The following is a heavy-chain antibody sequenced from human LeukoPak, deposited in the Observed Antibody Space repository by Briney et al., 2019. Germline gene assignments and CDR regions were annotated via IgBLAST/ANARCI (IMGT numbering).Heavy chain of an antibody. V-gene: IGHV4-4*02. D-gene: IGHD3-3*01. J-gene: IGHJ6*03. CDR1: GGSISSSNW. CDR3: ARGMTFPYYDFRRREDYYYMDV. CDR2: IYHSGST. Sequence: SETLSLTCAVSGGSISSSNWWSWVRQPPGKGLEWIGEIYHSGSTNYNPSLKSRVTISVDTSKNQFSLKLSSVTAADTAVYYCARGMTFPYYDFRRREDYYYMDVWGKGTTVTVSS.